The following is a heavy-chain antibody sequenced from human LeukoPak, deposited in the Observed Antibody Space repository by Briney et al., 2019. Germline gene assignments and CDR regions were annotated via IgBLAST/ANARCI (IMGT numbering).Heavy chain of an antibody. CDR3: AKGYSSGWQVLFYYYYMDV. Sequence: GGSLRLSCAASGFTFSSYGMSWVRQAPGKGLEWVSAISGSGGSTYYADSVKGRFTISRDNSKNTLYLQMNSLRAEDTAVYYCAKGYSSGWQVLFYYYYMDVWGKGTTVTISS. CDR2: ISGSGGST. D-gene: IGHD6-19*01. V-gene: IGHV3-23*01. CDR1: GFTFSSYG. J-gene: IGHJ6*03.